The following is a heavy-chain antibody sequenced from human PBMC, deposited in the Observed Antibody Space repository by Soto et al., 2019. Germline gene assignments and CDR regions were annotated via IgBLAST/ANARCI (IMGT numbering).Heavy chain of an antibody. J-gene: IGHJ5*02. CDR2: IYWDDDK. CDR1: GFSLSTSGVG. CDR3: AHGANIAAAGSWFDP. V-gene: IGHV2-5*02. Sequence: QITLKESGPTLVKPTQTLTLTCTFSGFSLSTSGVGVGWIRQPPGKALEWLALIYWDDDKRYSPSLKSRLTITKDPSKNQVVLTMTNMDPVDTATYYCAHGANIAAAGSWFDPWGQGTLVTVSS. D-gene: IGHD6-13*01.